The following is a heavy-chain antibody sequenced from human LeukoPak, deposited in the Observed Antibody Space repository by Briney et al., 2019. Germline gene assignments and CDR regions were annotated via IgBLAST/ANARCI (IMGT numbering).Heavy chain of an antibody. D-gene: IGHD2-15*01. CDR2: IYSGGST. J-gene: IGHJ4*02. CDR1: GFTVSSNY. Sequence: GGSLRLSCAASGFTVSSNYMSWVRQAPGKGLEWVSVIYSGGSTYYADSVKGRFTISRDNSKNTLYLQMNSLRAEDTAVYYCAKARSSWAGYFDCWGQGALVTVSS. CDR3: AKARSSWAGYFDC. V-gene: IGHV3-53*01.